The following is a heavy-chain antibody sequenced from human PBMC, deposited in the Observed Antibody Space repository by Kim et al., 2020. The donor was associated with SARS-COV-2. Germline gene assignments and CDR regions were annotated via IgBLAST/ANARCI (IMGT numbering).Heavy chain of an antibody. CDR3: AKDVRAEAAAIEY. J-gene: IGHJ4*02. Sequence: GGSLRLSCAASGFTFSRNGMHWVRQAPGKGPEWVSVVAYDGKNKYYADSVKGRFTISRDNSKNTVHLEMNILRAEDTAVYYCAKDVRAEAAAIEYWGQGILVTVSS. CDR1: GFTFSRNG. D-gene: IGHD6-13*01. CDR2: VAYDGKNK. V-gene: IGHV3-30*18.